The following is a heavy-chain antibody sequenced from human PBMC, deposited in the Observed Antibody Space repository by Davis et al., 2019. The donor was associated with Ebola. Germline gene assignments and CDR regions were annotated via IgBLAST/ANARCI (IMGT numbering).Heavy chain of an antibody. J-gene: IGHJ4*02. CDR2: INHSGST. V-gene: IGHV4-34*01. CDR1: GGSFSGYY. D-gene: IGHD3-10*01. CDR3: ARHPLWFRERSRFDY. Sequence: GSLRLSCAVYGGSFSGYYWNWIRQPPGKGLEWIGEINHSGSTNYNPSLKSRVTISVDTSKNQFSLKLSSVTAADTAVYYCARHPLWFRERSRFDYWGQGTLVTVSS.